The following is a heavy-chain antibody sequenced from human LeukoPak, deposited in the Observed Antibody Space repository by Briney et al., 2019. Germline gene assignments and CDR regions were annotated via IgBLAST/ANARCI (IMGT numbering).Heavy chain of an antibody. CDR3: ARGETEGWSGWYVDYYYYYMDV. J-gene: IGHJ6*03. Sequence: GASVKVSCKASGGTFSSYAISWVRQAPGQGLEWMGGIIPIFGTANYAQKFQGRVTITADESTSTAYMELSSLRSEDTAVYYCARGETEGWSGWYVDYYYYYMDVWGKGTTVTISS. CDR2: IIPIFGTA. V-gene: IGHV1-69*13. D-gene: IGHD6-19*01. CDR1: GGTFSSYA.